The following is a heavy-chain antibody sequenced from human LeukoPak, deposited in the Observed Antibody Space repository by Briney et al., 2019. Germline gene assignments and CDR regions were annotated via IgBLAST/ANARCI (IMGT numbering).Heavy chain of an antibody. CDR2: IFHSGST. CDR1: GGSFSGHF. V-gene: IGHV4-34*12. D-gene: IGHD1-1*01. CDR3: ARVTSRLEDYMDV. J-gene: IGHJ6*03. Sequence: SETLSLTCAVFGGSFSGHFWTWIRQPPGKGLEWIGEIFHSGSTNYDPSLKSRVSISLDSSKNQFSLNLNSVTAADTAVYYCARVTSRLEDYMDVWGKGTTVTVSS.